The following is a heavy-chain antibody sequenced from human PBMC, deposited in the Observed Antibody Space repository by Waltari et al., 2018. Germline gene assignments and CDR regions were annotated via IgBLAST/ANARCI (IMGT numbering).Heavy chain of an antibody. V-gene: IGHV1-69*13. CDR3: ARVWYDILTGYLASNWFDP. D-gene: IGHD3-9*01. CDR1: GGTFSSYA. Sequence: QVQLVQSGAEVKKPGSSVKVSCKASGGTFSSYAISWVRQAPGQGLEWMGGAIPICGTANDEKKFKGRVTITADESTSTAYMELSSLRSEDTAVYYCARVWYDILTGYLASNWFDPWGQGTLVTVSS. CDR2: AIPICGTA. J-gene: IGHJ5*02.